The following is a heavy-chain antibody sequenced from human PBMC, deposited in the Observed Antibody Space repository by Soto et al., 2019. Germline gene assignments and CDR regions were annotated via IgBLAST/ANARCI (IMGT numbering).Heavy chain of an antibody. D-gene: IGHD6-13*01. Sequence: DVQLVETGGGLIQPGGSLRLSCAAPGFIVSTSYMSWVRQAPGKGLELVSVLYSDGRTYYADSVKGRLTNSRDNSKNTLYLKINRLSTADTAVDYCARCSCWYGHCYFDCWGQGTLVTVSS. V-gene: IGHV3-53*02. CDR1: GFIVSTSY. CDR2: LYSDGRT. J-gene: IGHJ4*02. CDR3: ARCSCWYGHCYFDC.